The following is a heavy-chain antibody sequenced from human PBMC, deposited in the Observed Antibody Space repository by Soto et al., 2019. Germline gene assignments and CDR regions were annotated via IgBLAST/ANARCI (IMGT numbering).Heavy chain of an antibody. J-gene: IGHJ6*02. CDR1: GGSISSGGYY. CDR3: ARSDFWSGYYLDV. V-gene: IGHV4-31*03. D-gene: IGHD3-3*01. Sequence: TLSLTCTVSGGSISSGGYYWSWIRQHPGKGLEWIGYIYYSGSTYYNPSLKSRVTISVDTSKNQFSLKLSSVTAADTAVYYCARSDFWSGYYLDVWGQGTTVTVSS. CDR2: IYYSGST.